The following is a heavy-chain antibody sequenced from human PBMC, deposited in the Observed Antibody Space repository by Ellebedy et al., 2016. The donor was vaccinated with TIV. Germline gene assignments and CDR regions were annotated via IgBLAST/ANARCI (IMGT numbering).Heavy chain of an antibody. CDR1: GPTFGDYA. V-gene: IGHV3-49*03. Sequence: PGGSLRLSCTVSGPTFGDYAMSWFRQAQGKGLEWVGFIRSKTNGVTTEYAASVKGRFTISRNDSKIIAYLQMNSQKVEDTAVYYCNRFLGYGLFHYWGQGTLVTVSS. D-gene: IGHD5-12*01. J-gene: IGHJ4*02. CDR2: IRSKTNGVTT. CDR3: NRFLGYGLFHY.